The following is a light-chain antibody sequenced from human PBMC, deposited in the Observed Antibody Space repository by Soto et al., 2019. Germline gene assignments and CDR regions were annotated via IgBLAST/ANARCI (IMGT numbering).Light chain of an antibody. V-gene: IGKV3-20*01. CDR1: QSVSRN. J-gene: IGKJ3*01. Sequence: EIVMTQSPATLSVSPGERATLSCRASQSVSRNLAWYQQKPGQAPRLLIYGASSRATGIPDRFSGSGSGTDFTLTISRLEPEDFAVYYCQQYGSSPFTFGPGTKVDI. CDR3: QQYGSSPFT. CDR2: GAS.